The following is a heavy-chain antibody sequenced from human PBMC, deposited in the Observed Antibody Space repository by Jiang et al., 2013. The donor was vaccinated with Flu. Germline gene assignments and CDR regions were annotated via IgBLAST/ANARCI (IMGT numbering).Heavy chain of an antibody. CDR1: GFTFSDYA. CDR3: AKDFTNFYDSSGYYY. V-gene: IGHV3-23*04. CDR2: ISGRDDST. D-gene: IGHD3-22*01. J-gene: IGHJ6*01. Sequence: VQLVESGGGLVQPGGSLRLSCAASGFTFSDYAMSWVRQAPGKGLEWVSVISGRDDSTFYADSVKGRFTISRDNSKNTLYLRMHSLRADDTAVYYCAKDFTNFYDSSGYYY.